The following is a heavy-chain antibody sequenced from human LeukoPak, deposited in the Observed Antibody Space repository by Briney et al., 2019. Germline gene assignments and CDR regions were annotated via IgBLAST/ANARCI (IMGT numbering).Heavy chain of an antibody. CDR1: GDSVSSNSAA. CDR2: TYYRSKWYN. D-gene: IGHD3-10*01. CDR3: ARDRRRFGELLLGDYYGMDV. J-gene: IGHJ6*02. Sequence: SQTLSLTCAISGDSVSSNSAAWNWIRQSPSRGLEWLGRTYYRSKWYNDYAVSVKSRITINPDTSKNQFSLQLNSVTPEDTAVYYCARDRRRFGELLLGDYYGMDVWGQGTTVTVSS. V-gene: IGHV6-1*01.